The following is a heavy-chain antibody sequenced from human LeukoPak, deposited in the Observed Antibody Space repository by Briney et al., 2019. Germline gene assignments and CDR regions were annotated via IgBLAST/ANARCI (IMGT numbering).Heavy chain of an antibody. CDR1: GFTVSSDY. CDR2: IYSGGST. Sequence: GGSLRLSCAASGFTVSSDYMSWVRQAPGKGVEWVSVIYSGGSTYYADSVKGRFTISRDNSKNTLYLQMNSLRAEDTAVYYCAKDFSSHSYFDWLLLWDYWGQGTLVTVSS. J-gene: IGHJ4*02. V-gene: IGHV3-66*01. D-gene: IGHD3-9*01. CDR3: AKDFSSHSYFDWLLLWDY.